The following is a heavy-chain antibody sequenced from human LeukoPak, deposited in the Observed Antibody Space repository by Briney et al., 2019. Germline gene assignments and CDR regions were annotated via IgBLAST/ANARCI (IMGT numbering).Heavy chain of an antibody. V-gene: IGHV3-30*04. D-gene: IGHD6-13*01. CDR1: GFTFSSYA. Sequence: PGRSLRLSCAASGFTFSSYAMHWVRQAPGKGLEWVAVISYDGSNKYYADSVKGRFTISRDNSKNTLYLQMNSLRAEDTAVYYCARVRIAAAAPYYFDYWGQGTLVTVSS. J-gene: IGHJ4*02. CDR2: ISYDGSNK. CDR3: ARVRIAAAAPYYFDY.